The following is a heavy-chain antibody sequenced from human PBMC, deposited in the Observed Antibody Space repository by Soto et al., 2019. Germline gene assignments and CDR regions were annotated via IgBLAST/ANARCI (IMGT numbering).Heavy chain of an antibody. V-gene: IGHV3-23*01. CDR2: ISGSGGIT. CDR3: AKSLSASPNYFFDS. CDR1: GFPFSRYA. Sequence: PGGSLRLSCAASGFPFSRYAMTWVRQTPGKGLEWVSGISGSGGITYYADSVKGRFTISRDNSNNTLFLQMHSLRADDTAVYYCAKSLSASPNYFFDSWGQGTLVTVSS. J-gene: IGHJ4*02. D-gene: IGHD1-1*01.